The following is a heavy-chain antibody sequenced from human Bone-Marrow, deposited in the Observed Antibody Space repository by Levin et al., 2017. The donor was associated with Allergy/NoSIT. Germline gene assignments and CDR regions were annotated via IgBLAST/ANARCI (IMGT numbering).Heavy chain of an antibody. D-gene: IGHD1-14*01. V-gene: IGHV4-59*08. J-gene: IGHJ4*02. CDR1: NGSISSYY. CDR2: IYDTGTT. Sequence: SETLSLTCTVSNGSISSYYWSWVRQPPGKGLEWIGYIYDTGTTTYNPSLKSRVTISADTSKNHFSLRLTSVTAADPAVYYCARRTYCPYYLDSWGQGTLVTVSP. CDR3: ARRTYCPYYLDS.